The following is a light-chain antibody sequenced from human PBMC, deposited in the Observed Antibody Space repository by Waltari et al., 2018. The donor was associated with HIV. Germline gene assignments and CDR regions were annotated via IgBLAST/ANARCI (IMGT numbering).Light chain of an antibody. CDR1: VLSRQS. Sequence: SYELTQPPSLSVSPGQTAGNTCSGDVLSRQSSYWKRQEQGLAPVMVMYRDTERPSWIRGRFSGSKSRTTVTLRSGGVQAEDEADYDCQSGDNSGPQVVFGGGTTLTVL. CDR2: RDT. J-gene: IGLJ3*02. V-gene: IGLV3-25*03. CDR3: QSGDNSGPQVV.